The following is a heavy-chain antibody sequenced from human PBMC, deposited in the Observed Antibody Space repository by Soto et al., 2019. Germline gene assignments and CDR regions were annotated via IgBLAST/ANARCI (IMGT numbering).Heavy chain of an antibody. V-gene: IGHV4-31*03. CDR2: IYYSGST. Sequence: QVQLQESGPGLVKPSQTLSLTCTVSGGSISSGGYYWTWIRQHPGKGLEWIGYIYYSGSTYYSPSLKSRVTISVDRSKNQFSLKLSSVTAADTAVYYCARGIAAAGKTFDYWGQGTLVTVS. CDR3: ARGIAAAGKTFDY. D-gene: IGHD6-13*01. J-gene: IGHJ4*02. CDR1: GGSISSGGYY.